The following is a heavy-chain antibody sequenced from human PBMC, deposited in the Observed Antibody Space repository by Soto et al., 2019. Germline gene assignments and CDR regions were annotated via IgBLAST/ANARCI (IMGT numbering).Heavy chain of an antibody. J-gene: IGHJ4*02. D-gene: IGHD2-15*01. Sequence: VSEGSRSRGGYYWNRIRQHPGKGLEWIGYIYYSGSTYYNPSLKSRVTISVDTSKNQFSLKLSSVTAADTAVYYCAREPIGVVVAATGGYWGQGTLVTVSS. V-gene: IGHV4-31*02. CDR2: IYYSGST. CDR1: EGSRSRGGYY. CDR3: AREPIGVVVAATGGY.